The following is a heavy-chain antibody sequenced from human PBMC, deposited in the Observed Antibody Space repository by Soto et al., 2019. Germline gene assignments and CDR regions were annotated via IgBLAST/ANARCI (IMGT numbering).Heavy chain of an antibody. V-gene: IGHV3-23*01. CDR2: ISGSGGSA. CDR3: AKGRDYYGSGSYSNWFDS. J-gene: IGHJ5*01. D-gene: IGHD3-10*01. Sequence: EVQLLESGGGLVQPGGSLRLSCAASGFTFSSYAMSWVRQAPGKGLEWVSGISGSGGSAYYGDSVKGRFTISRDNSQNTLDLQMNSLRAEDMAVYYCAKGRDYYGSGSYSNWFDSWGQGILVTVSS. CDR1: GFTFSSYA.